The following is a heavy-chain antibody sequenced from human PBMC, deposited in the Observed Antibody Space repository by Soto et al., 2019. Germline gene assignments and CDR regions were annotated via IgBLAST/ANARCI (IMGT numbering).Heavy chain of an antibody. CDR3: ARSGRHSSSCLDY. V-gene: IGHV3-53*01. Sequence: GGSLRLSCAASGFTVSSNYMSWVRQAPGKGLEWVSVIYSGGSTYYADSVKGRFTISRVNTKNTMYLQMNSLRAEDTAVYYCARSGRHSSSCLDYWGQGTLVTVSS. CDR2: IYSGGST. CDR1: GFTVSSNY. D-gene: IGHD6-13*01. J-gene: IGHJ4*02.